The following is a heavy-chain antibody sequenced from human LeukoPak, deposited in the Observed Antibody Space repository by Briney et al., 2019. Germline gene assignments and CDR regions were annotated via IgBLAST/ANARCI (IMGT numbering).Heavy chain of an antibody. CDR3: ARVNYYDSSGYYYDY. CDR2: IYSGGST. V-gene: IGHV3-66*01. D-gene: IGHD3-22*01. CDR1: GFTVSSNY. Sequence: PGGSLRLSCAASGFTVSSNYMSWVRQVPGKGLEWVSVIYSGGSTYYADSVKGRFTISRDNSKNTLYLQMNSLRAEDTAVYYCARVNYYDSSGYYYDYWGQGTLVTVSS. J-gene: IGHJ4*02.